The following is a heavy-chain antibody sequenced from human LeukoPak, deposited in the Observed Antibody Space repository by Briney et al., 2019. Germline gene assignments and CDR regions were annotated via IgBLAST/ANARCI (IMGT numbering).Heavy chain of an antibody. Sequence: ASVKVSCKASGATFSSYAITWVRQAPGQGLEWMGGIIPIFGTAHYVQKFQGRVTITTDESTSTAYMELSGLRSEDTAVYYCARVMSVADTRYFDYWGQGTLVTVSS. CDR3: ARVMSVADTRYFDY. J-gene: IGHJ4*02. V-gene: IGHV1-69*05. CDR1: GATFSSYA. D-gene: IGHD6-19*01. CDR2: IIPIFGTA.